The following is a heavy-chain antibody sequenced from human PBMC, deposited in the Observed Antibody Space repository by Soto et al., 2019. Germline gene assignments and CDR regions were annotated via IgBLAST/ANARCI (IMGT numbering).Heavy chain of an antibody. CDR1: GGSISTYY. J-gene: IGHJ6*02. CDR3: ARFYGADGGMDV. CDR2: IYYTGST. V-gene: IGHV4-59*08. Sequence: TSETLSLTCTVSGGSISTYYWTWIRQPPGKGLEWIGYIYYTGSTYYNPSLKSRVTISVDTSKNQFSLKLSSVTAADTAVYYCARFYGADGGMDVWGQGTTVTVSS. D-gene: IGHD3-10*01.